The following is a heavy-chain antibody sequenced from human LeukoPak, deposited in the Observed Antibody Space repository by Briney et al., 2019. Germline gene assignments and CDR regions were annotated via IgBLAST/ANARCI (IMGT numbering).Heavy chain of an antibody. Sequence: GSLSLSFAASGFTFSSYAMHWVRQAPGKGLEWVAVISYDGSNKYYADSVKGRFTISRDNSKNTLYLQMNGLRDDDTAVYYCARGWSTTRNNWFDPWGQGALVTVSS. CDR2: ISYDGSNK. CDR3: ARGWSTTRNNWFDP. D-gene: IGHD1-1*01. J-gene: IGHJ5*02. CDR1: GFTFSSYA. V-gene: IGHV3-30*04.